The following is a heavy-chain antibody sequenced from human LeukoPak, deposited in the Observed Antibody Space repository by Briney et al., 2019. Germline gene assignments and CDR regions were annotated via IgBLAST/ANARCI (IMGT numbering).Heavy chain of an antibody. J-gene: IGHJ5*02. CDR3: ARHKDTGYSSSWYSAFDP. Sequence: SETLSLTCTVSGGSISSSSYYWGWIRQPPGKGLEWIGNMYYSGSTYYNSSLKSRVTISVDTSKNQFSLKLSSVTAADTAVYYCARHKDTGYSSSWYSAFDPWGQGTLVTVFS. D-gene: IGHD6-13*01. CDR2: MYYSGST. CDR1: GGSISSSSYY. V-gene: IGHV4-39*01.